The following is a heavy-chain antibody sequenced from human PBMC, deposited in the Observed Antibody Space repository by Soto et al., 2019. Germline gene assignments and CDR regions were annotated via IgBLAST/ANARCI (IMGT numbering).Heavy chain of an antibody. Sequence: DVQLVESGGGLVQPGGSLKLSWAASGFTFGGAAVHWVRQASGKGLEWVGRIRNKSNRYGPAYAESVKGRFTISRDDSQNTAYLHMSSLKTEDTAVYYCSSSPNADGRYSWGQGTLVTVSS. CDR2: IRNKSNRYGP. CDR3: SSSPNADGRYS. J-gene: IGHJ4*02. D-gene: IGHD3-16*01. V-gene: IGHV3-73*02. CDR1: GFTFGGAA.